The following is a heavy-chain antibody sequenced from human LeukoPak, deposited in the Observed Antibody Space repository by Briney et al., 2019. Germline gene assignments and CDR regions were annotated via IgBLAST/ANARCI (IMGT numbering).Heavy chain of an antibody. V-gene: IGHV3-23*01. Sequence: GGSLRLSCAASGFTFSSYAMSWVRQAPGKGLEWVSAISGSGGSTYYADSVKGRFTISRDNSKNTLYLQMSSLRAEDTAVYYCAKTVGYGDYVGYFDYWGQGTLVTVSS. J-gene: IGHJ4*02. CDR2: ISGSGGST. CDR3: AKTVGYGDYVGYFDY. D-gene: IGHD4-17*01. CDR1: GFTFSSYA.